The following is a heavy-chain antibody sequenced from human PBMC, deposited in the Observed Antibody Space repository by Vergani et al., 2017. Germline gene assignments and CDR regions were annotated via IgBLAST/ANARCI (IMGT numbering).Heavy chain of an antibody. D-gene: IGHD2-2*01. CDR2: IYHSGST. CDR1: GYSISSGYY. V-gene: IGHV4-38-2*01. CDR3: ARGPWYCSSTSPCTDYYYYGMDV. J-gene: IGHJ6*02. Sequence: QLQLQESGPGLVKPSETLSLTCAVSGYSISSGYYWGWIRQPPGKGLEWIGSIYHSGSTYYNPSLKRRVTISVDTSKNQFSLKLSSVTAADTAVYYCARGPWYCSSTSPCTDYYYYGMDVWGQGTTVTVSS.